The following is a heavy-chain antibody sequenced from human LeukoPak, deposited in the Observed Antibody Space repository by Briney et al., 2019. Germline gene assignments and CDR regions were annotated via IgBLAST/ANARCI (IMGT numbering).Heavy chain of an antibody. CDR2: ISNSGRKT. V-gene: IGHV3-21*01. CDR1: GFTFSNYG. D-gene: IGHD3-10*01. Sequence: GGSLRLSCAASGFTFSNYGMTWVRQAPGKGLEWVSMISNSGRKTYYADSVKGRFTISRDNAKNSLYLQMNSLRAEDTAVYYCARVASAGDYWGQGTLVTVSS. J-gene: IGHJ4*02. CDR3: ARVASAGDY.